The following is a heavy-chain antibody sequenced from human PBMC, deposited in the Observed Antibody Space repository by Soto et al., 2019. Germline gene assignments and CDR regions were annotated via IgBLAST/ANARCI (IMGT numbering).Heavy chain of an antibody. CDR2: IYYSGST. V-gene: IGHV4-31*03. J-gene: IGHJ6*02. Sequence: SETLSLTCSVSGGSISSGGYYWSWIRQHPGKGLEWIGYIYYSGSTYYNPSLKSRVTISVDTSKNQFSLKLSSVTAADTAVYYCASDSGSYYEYYDYYGMDVWGQGTTGTVSS. CDR3: ASDSGSYYEYYDYYGMDV. D-gene: IGHD1-26*01. CDR1: GGSISSGGYY.